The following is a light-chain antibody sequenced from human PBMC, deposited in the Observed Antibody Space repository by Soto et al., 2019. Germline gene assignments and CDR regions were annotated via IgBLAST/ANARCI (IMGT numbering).Light chain of an antibody. V-gene: IGKV1-5*03. CDR1: QSISGW. Sequence: DIQMTQSPSTLSASVGDRVTITCLASQSISGWLAWYQQKPGKAPHLLIYKASSLESGVPSRFSGSGSGTEFTLTISSLQPDDFATYYCQQYNTYSPTFGQGTKVDI. CDR3: QQYNTYSPT. J-gene: IGKJ1*01. CDR2: KAS.